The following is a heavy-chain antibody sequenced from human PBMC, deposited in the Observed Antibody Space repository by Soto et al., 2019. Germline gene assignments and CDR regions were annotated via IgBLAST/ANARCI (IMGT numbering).Heavy chain of an antibody. D-gene: IGHD3-10*01. CDR2: IIPIFGTA. CDR1: GGTFSSYA. V-gene: IGHV1-69*01. Sequence: VKVSCKASGGTFSSYAISWVRQAPGQGLEWMGGIIPIFGTANYAQKFQGRVTITADESTSTAYMELSSLRSEDTAVYYCARQYGSGRDWFDPWGQGTLVTVSS. CDR3: ARQYGSGRDWFDP. J-gene: IGHJ5*02.